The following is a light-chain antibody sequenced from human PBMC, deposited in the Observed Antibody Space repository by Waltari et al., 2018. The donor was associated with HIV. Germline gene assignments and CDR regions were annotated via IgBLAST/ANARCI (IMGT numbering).Light chain of an antibody. V-gene: IGLV2-14*01. J-gene: IGLJ3*02. Sequence: QSALTQPASVSGSPGQSITISCTATSSDVGDSKYVSWYQQYPGKAPKLMIYEVNHRPSVVSNRFSSSKAGHTASLTISGLQTEDEGDYYCSSYTTSSTVVFGGGTKLTVL. CDR3: SSYTTSSTVV. CDR2: EVN. CDR1: SSDVGDSKY.